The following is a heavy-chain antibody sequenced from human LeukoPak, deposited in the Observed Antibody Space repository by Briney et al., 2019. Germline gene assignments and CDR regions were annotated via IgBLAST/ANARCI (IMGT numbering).Heavy chain of an antibody. D-gene: IGHD3-10*01. CDR2: IYGTGRT. V-gene: IGHV3-53*01. Sequence: GGSLRLSCAAPGFTVRGYYMSWVRRTPGKGLERVSVIYGTGRTYHAESVKGRFTMSRDISQNTLHLQMNSLRIEDTAVYYCAAITLEGNIGDAFDIWGQGTVVTVAS. J-gene: IGHJ3*02. CDR3: AAITLEGNIGDAFDI. CDR1: GFTVRGYY.